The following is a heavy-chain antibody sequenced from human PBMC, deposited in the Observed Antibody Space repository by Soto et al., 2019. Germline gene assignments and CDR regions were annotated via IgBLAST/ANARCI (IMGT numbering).Heavy chain of an antibody. J-gene: IGHJ6*02. D-gene: IGHD1-7*01. V-gene: IGHV4-34*01. CDR2: INHSGST. CDR1: GGSFSGYY. Sequence: SEILSLTCAVYGGSFSGYYWSWIRQPPGKGLEWIGEINHSGSTNYNPSLKSRVTISVDTSKNQFSLKLSSVTAADTAVYYCAGDALMPTTYYYYGMDVWGQGTTVTVSS. CDR3: AGDALMPTTYYYYGMDV.